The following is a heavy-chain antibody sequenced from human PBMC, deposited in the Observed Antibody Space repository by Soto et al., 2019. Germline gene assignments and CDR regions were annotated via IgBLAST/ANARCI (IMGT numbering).Heavy chain of an antibody. D-gene: IGHD2-8*02. J-gene: IGHJ6*02. V-gene: IGHV3-9*01. Sequence: EVQVVESGGGLVQPGRSLRLSCAASGFSFDDYAMHWVRQAPGKGLELVAGISWNSGTIGYADSVKGRFTISRDKAKNSLYQQKNSLRAEDTALYYCAKSTGGTANGMGVWGQGTTVTVSS. CDR2: ISWNSGTI. CDR3: AKSTGGTANGMGV. CDR1: GFSFDDYA.